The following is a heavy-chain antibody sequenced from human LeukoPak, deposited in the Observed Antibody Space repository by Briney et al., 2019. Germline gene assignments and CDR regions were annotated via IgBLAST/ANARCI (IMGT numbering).Heavy chain of an antibody. CDR2: ISSSSSTI. D-gene: IGHD1-26*01. Sequence: GGSLRLSCAASGFTFSSYSMNWVRQAPGKGLEWVSYISSSSSTIYYADSVKGRFTISRDNAKNSLYLQMNSLRAEDTAVYYCARDAVGATRGIFDYWGQGTLVTVSS. V-gene: IGHV3-48*04. CDR3: ARDAVGATRGIFDY. CDR1: GFTFSSYS. J-gene: IGHJ4*02.